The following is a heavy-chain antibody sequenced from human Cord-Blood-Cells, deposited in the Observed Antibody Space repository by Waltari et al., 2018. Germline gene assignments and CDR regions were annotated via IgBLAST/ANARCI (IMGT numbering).Heavy chain of an antibody. CDR1: GGTFSSYA. V-gene: IGHV1-69*06. J-gene: IGHJ6*02. D-gene: IGHD3-9*01. CDR3: ARERGMYYDILTGYYYYYGMDV. CDR2: IIPIFGTA. Sequence: KKPGSSVKVSCKASGGTFSSYAISWVRQATGQGLEWMGGIIPIFGTANYAQKFQGRVTITEEKSTSTAYMEMSSLRSEDTAVYYWARERGMYYDILTGYYYYYGMDVWGQGTTVTVSS.